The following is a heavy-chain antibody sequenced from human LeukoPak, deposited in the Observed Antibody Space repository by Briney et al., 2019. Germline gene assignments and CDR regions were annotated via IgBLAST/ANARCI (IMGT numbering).Heavy chain of an antibody. CDR3: SRQPSATAAFDI. Sequence: SETLSLTCDVSGGSISSYYWSWIRQPPGKGLEWIAYIYYNGNTNYNPSFKGRVTISVDMSKNQFSLKLTSVAAADTDIYYCSRQPSATAAFDIWGQGTMVTVSS. J-gene: IGHJ3*02. V-gene: IGHV4-59*08. D-gene: IGHD5-18*01. CDR1: GGSISSYY. CDR2: IYYNGNT.